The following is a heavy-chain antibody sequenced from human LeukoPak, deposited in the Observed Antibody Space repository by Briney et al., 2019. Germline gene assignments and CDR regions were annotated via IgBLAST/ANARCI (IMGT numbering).Heavy chain of an antibody. CDR2: ISYDGSNK. J-gene: IGHJ6*03. Sequence: GGSLRLSCAASGFTFSSYAMHWVRQAPGKGLEWVAVISYDGSNKYYADSVKGRFTISRDNSKNTLYLQMNSLRAEDTAVYYCARPGLQGGDYYYYYYMDVWGKGTTVTVSS. CDR3: ARPGLQGGDYYYYYYMDV. CDR1: GFTFSSYA. V-gene: IGHV3-30-3*01. D-gene: IGHD4-11*01.